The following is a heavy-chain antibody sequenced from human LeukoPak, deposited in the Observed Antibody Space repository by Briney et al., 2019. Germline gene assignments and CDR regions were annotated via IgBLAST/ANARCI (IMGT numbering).Heavy chain of an antibody. CDR1: GITFSDQY. CDR2: TKDKANSYTT. J-gene: IGHJ4*02. D-gene: IGHD4-17*01. Sequence: PGGSLRLSCAGSGITFSDQYIDWVRQAPGKGLEWVGRTKDKANSYTTEYAASVKGRFTISRDGSKSVAYLQMNSLKTEDTAVYYCTRGMTTVPDWGQGTLVTVSS. V-gene: IGHV3-72*01. CDR3: TRGMTTVPD.